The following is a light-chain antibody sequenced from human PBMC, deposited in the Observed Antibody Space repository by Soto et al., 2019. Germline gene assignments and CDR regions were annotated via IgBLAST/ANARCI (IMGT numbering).Light chain of an antibody. J-gene: IGLJ2*01. V-gene: IGLV1-36*01. CDR2: YDD. CDR1: SSNVGNNA. CDR3: AVWDDSLNGPV. Sequence: QSVLTQPPSVSGAPRQRVTITCFGSSSNVGNNAVNWYQQLPGKAPKLLIYYDDLLPSGVSDRFSGSKSGTSASLAISGLQSEDEADYYCAVWDDSLNGPVFGGGTKVPVL.